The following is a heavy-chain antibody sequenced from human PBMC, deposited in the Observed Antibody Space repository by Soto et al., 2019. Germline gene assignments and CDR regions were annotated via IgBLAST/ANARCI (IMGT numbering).Heavy chain of an antibody. CDR1: GFTFSNYA. J-gene: IGHJ4*02. D-gene: IGHD4-4*01. V-gene: IGHV3-9*01. CDR3: AKDKLYSNYEYYFDH. CDR2: ISWNSGTL. Sequence: EVQLVESGGGLVQPGRSLRLSCAASGFTFSNYAMHWVRQAPGKGLEWVSGISWNSGTLGYADSVKGRFTISRDNAKNSLYLQMNSLRAEDTALYYCAKDKLYSNYEYYFDHWGQGTLVTVSS.